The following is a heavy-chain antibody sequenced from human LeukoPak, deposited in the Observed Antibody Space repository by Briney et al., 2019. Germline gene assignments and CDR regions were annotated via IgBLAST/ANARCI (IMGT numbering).Heavy chain of an antibody. CDR1: GFTFSSYA. J-gene: IGHJ4*02. Sequence: PGGSLRLSCAASGFTFSSYAMSWVRQAPGKGLEWVSAISGSGGSTYYADSVKGRFTISRDNSKNTLYLQMNSLRAEDTAVYYCAKEVTDPNVAAAGNHFDYWGQGTLVTVSS. V-gene: IGHV3-23*01. CDR3: AKEVTDPNVAAAGNHFDY. CDR2: ISGSGGST. D-gene: IGHD6-13*01.